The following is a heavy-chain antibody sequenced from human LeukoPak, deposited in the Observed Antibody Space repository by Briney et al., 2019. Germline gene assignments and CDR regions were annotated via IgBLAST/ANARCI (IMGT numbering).Heavy chain of an antibody. V-gene: IGHV4-34*01. Sequence: SETLSLTCAVYGGSFSGYYWIWIRQTPEKGLEWIGEMNPSGSTSYNPSLKSRVTISVDTSKNQYSLKLRSVTAADTAVYYCARGRQDVTMIVVVMTAVSYYLDVWGKGTTVTVS. D-gene: IGHD3-22*01. CDR2: MNPSGST. J-gene: IGHJ6*03. CDR1: GGSFSGYY. CDR3: ARGRQDVTMIVVVMTAVSYYLDV.